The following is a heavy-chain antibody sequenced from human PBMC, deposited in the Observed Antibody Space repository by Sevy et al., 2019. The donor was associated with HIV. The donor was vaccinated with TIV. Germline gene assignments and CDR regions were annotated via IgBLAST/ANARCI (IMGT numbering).Heavy chain of an antibody. CDR2: ISGSGGST. D-gene: IGHD3-3*01. V-gene: IGHV3-23*01. J-gene: IGHJ4*02. CDR1: GFTFSSYA. CDR3: ATFRGNDFWSGFLLFFDY. Sequence: GGSLRLSCAASGFTFSSYAMSWVRQAPGKGLEWVSAISGSGGSTYYADSVKGRFTISRDNSKNTLYLQMNSLRAEDTAVDYCATFRGNDFWSGFLLFFDYWGQGTLVTVSS.